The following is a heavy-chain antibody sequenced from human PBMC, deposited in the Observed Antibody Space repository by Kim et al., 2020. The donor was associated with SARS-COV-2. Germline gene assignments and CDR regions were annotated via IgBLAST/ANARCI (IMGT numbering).Heavy chain of an antibody. D-gene: IGHD3-9*01. V-gene: IGHV1-18*01. CDR2: INIHNGNT. Sequence: ASVKVSCKASGYTFSSYNIGWVRQAPGQGLEWMGWINIHNGNTNYAQKLQGRITMTSDTSTSTAHMELRSLRPDDPAVYYCARDELVARRDGAYDYWGQG. CDR3: ARDELVARRDGAYDY. J-gene: IGHJ4*02. CDR1: GYTFSSYN.